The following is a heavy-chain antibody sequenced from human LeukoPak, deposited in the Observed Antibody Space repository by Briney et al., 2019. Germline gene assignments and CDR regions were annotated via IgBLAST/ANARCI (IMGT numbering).Heavy chain of an antibody. CDR2: ISSSSSYI. Sequence: GGPLRLSCAASGFTFSSYSMNWVRQAPGKGLEWVSSISSSSSYIYYADSLKGRFTISRDNAKNSLYLQMNSLRAEDTAVYYCAREKDTGYYFDYWGQGTLVTVSS. V-gene: IGHV3-21*01. CDR1: GFTFSSYS. CDR3: AREKDTGYYFDY. D-gene: IGHD2-15*01. J-gene: IGHJ4*02.